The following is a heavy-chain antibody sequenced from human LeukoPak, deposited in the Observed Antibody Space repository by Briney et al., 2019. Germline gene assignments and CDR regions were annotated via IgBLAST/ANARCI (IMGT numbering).Heavy chain of an antibody. V-gene: IGHV1-46*01. Sequence: ASVKVSCKASGYTFTSCYMHWVRQAPGQGLEWMGMINPSGGSTSNAQRFQGRVTMTRDTSTSTVYMELSSLRSEDTAVYYCARDRLAPSGYDFWSGYWRFREDNWFDPWGQGTLVTVSS. J-gene: IGHJ5*02. D-gene: IGHD3-3*01. CDR1: GYTFTSCY. CDR3: ARDRLAPSGYDFWSGYWRFREDNWFDP. CDR2: INPSGGST.